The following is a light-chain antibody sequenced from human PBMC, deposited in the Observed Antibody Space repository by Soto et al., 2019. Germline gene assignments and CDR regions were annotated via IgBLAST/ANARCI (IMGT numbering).Light chain of an antibody. CDR2: KAS. CDR3: QQYNSYPYT. CDR1: QSVSTW. J-gene: IGKJ2*01. Sequence: DIQMTQSPSTLSASVGDRVTITCRASQSVSTWLTWYQQKPGKAPKLLIYKASSLESGVPSRFSGSGSGTEFTLTISSLQPDDFATYYCQQYNSYPYTFGQGTKLEIK. V-gene: IGKV1-5*03.